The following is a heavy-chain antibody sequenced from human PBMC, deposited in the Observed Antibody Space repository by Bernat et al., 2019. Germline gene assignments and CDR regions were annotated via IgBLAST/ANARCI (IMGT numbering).Heavy chain of an antibody. V-gene: IGHV3-48*03. CDR2: ISSSGSSI. CDR3: AKQFGFYDHYYYYYMDV. J-gene: IGHJ6*03. CDR1: GFTFSTYE. Sequence: EVQLVESGGGLVQPGGSLRLSCAASGFTFSTYEMIWVRQAPGKGLEWVSYISSSGSSIYYADSVKGRFTISRDNAKNSLYLQMNSLRAEDTAVYYCAKQFGFYDHYYYYYMDVWGKGTTVTVSS. D-gene: IGHD3-10*01.